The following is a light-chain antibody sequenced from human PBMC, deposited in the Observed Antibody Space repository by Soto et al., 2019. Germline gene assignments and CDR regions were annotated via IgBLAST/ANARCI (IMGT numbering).Light chain of an antibody. CDR1: QSVRNH. V-gene: IGKV3-15*01. CDR2: SAS. CDR3: QQYDVWPPIT. Sequence: EIMMTQSPGTVSMSPGEGATLSCRASQSVRNHLAWYQHKPGQVPTLLIYSASTRATGIPSRFSGSGSETEFTLTISSLQSEDSAVYYGQQYDVWPPITFGQGTRLEIK. J-gene: IGKJ5*01.